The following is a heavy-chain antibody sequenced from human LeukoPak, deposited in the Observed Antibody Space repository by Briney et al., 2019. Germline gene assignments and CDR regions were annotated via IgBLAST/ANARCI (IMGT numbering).Heavy chain of an antibody. J-gene: IGHJ1*01. Sequence: ASVKVSCKASGYTFTSYDINWVRQATGQGLEWMGWMNPNSGNTGYAQKFQGRVTMTRNTSISTAYMELSSLRSEDTVVYYCAREGDNYGDATLRYFQHWGQGTLVTVSS. V-gene: IGHV1-8*01. CDR2: MNPNSGNT. CDR3: AREGDNYGDATLRYFQH. CDR1: GYTFTSYD. D-gene: IGHD4-17*01.